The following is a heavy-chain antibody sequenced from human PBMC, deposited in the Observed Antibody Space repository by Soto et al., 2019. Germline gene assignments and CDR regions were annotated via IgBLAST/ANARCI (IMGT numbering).Heavy chain of an antibody. Sequence: ASVKVSCKASGYTFTTYAMQWVRRAPRQRPEWMGWINAGNGNTKYSQKFQGRVTITRDTSASTAYMELSSLRSEDTAVYYCAREKGYFDSSGYYKGNGMDVWGQGTTVTVSS. V-gene: IGHV1-3*01. CDR2: INAGNGNT. CDR3: AREKGYFDSSGYYKGNGMDV. CDR1: GYTFTTYA. J-gene: IGHJ6*02. D-gene: IGHD3-22*01.